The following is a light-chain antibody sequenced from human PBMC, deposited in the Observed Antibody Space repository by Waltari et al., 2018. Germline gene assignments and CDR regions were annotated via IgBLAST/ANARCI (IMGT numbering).Light chain of an antibody. CDR3: QQHDRSPPWT. J-gene: IGKJ1*01. V-gene: IGKV1-5*03. CDR1: QDIYTW. Sequence: DIQMTQSPSSLSASVGDRVTITCRASQDIYTWLAWYQQQPGKDPKLLIYRASTLETGVPSRFSATGSGTDFTLTINGLHPEDFSTYYCQQHDRSPPWTFGHGTTV. CDR2: RAS.